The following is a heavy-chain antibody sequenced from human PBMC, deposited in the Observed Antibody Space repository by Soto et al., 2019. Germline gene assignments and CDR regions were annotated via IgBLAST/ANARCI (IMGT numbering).Heavy chain of an antibody. CDR3: AKDRLRIAVAVLDYYGMDV. J-gene: IGHJ6*02. D-gene: IGHD6-19*01. CDR1: GFTFSSYA. V-gene: IGHV3-23*01. Sequence: EVQLLESGGGLVQPGGSLRLSCAASGFTFSSYAMSWVRQAPGKGLEWVSAIGGSGGSTYYADSVKGRFTISRDNSNNRLYLQMNSLRAEDTAVYYCAKDRLRIAVAVLDYYGMDVWGQGTTVTVSS. CDR2: IGGSGGST.